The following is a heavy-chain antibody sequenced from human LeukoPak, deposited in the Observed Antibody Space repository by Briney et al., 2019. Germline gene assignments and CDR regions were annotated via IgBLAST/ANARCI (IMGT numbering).Heavy chain of an antibody. V-gene: IGHV3-30-3*01. CDR3: ARDSRDGYNYSWYFDI. J-gene: IGHJ2*01. D-gene: IGHD5-24*01. CDR1: GFTFSSHA. Sequence: GGSLRLSCAASGFTFSSHAMHWVRQAPGKGLEWVAVISYDGSSKYYADSMKGRFTISRDNSKNTLYLQMNSLRADDTAVYYCARDSRDGYNYSWYFDIWGRGTLVTVSS. CDR2: ISYDGSSK.